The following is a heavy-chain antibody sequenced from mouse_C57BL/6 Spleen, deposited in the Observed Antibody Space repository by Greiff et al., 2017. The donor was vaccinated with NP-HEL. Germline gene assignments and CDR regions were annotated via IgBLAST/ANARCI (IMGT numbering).Heavy chain of an antibody. CDR1: GYTFTSYW. CDR2: IYPGSGST. Sequence: QVQLQQPGAELVKPGASVKMSCKASGYTFTSYWITWVKQRPGQGLEWIGDIYPGSGSTNYNEKFKSKATLTVDTSSSTAYMQLSSLTSEDSAVYYCARRSTMSTTRAMDYWGQGTSVTVSS. D-gene: IGHD2-4*01. J-gene: IGHJ4*01. CDR3: ARRSTMSTTRAMDY. V-gene: IGHV1-55*01.